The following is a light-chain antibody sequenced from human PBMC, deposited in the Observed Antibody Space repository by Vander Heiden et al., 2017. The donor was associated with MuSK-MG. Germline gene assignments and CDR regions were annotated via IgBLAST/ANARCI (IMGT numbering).Light chain of an antibody. CDR1: SSNIGSNT. J-gene: IGLJ2*01. V-gene: IGLV1-44*01. Sequence: QSVLTQPTSASGTPGQRVTISCSGSSSNIGSNTVNWYQQRPGTAPKLLMYRNNQRPSGVPDRFSGSKSGTSASLAISGLQSEDEADYYCAAWDDSLNGRVFGGGTKLTVL. CDR3: AAWDDSLNGRV. CDR2: RNN.